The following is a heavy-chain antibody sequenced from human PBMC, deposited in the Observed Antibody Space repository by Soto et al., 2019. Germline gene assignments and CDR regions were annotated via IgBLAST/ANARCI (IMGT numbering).Heavy chain of an antibody. CDR3: ARDSLESAGFDY. V-gene: IGHV4-31*03. D-gene: IGHD3-10*01. J-gene: IGHJ4*02. CDR2: IYYSGST. Sequence: SLSLTGTVSGGSISSGGYYWSWILQHPGKGLEWIGYIYYSGSTYYNPSLKSRVTISVDTSKNQFSLKLSSVTAADTAVYYCARDSLESAGFDYWGQGTLVTVSS. CDR1: GGSISSGGYY.